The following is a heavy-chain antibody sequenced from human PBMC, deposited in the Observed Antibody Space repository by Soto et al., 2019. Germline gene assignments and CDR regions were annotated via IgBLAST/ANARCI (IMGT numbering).Heavy chain of an antibody. J-gene: IGHJ6*02. D-gene: IGHD3-10*01. CDR3: VRNNHGAWNYYYAIDG. CDR1: GYSFTSHG. V-gene: IGHV1-18*01. CDR2: ISTSNGDT. Sequence: QAELVQSGAEVKKPGASVKVSCKASGYSFTSHGITWVRQAPGQGLEWMGWISTSNGDTDIARRFQGDDDMTIDTPARTVYLELPRLRSDDSAFYYCVRNNHGAWNYYYAIDGWGQGNTVTVS.